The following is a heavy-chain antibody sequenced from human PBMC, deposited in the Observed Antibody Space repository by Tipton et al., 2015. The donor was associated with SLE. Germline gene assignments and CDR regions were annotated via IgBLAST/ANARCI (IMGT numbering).Heavy chain of an antibody. J-gene: IGHJ4*02. Sequence: SLRLSCAASGFTFSSYSMSWVRQAPGKGLEWVSSIRSSSSYTYYVDSVKGRFTISRDNAKNSLYLQMNSLRAEDTAVYYCARDPAAGTTGYFDYWGQGTLVTVSS. V-gene: IGHV3-21*03. CDR3: ARDPAAGTTGYFDY. D-gene: IGHD1-7*01. CDR1: GFTFSSYS. CDR2: IRSSSSYT.